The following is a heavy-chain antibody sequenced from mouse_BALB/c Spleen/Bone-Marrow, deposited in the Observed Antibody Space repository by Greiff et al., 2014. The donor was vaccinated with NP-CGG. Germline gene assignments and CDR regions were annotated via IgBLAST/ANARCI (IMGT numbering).Heavy chain of an antibody. CDR3: AREKYGNYYAMGY. D-gene: IGHD2-10*02. J-gene: IGHJ4*01. Sequence: QVQLQQSGPGLVAPSQSLPITCTVSGFSLTDYGINWVRQPPGKGLEWLGMIWGDGTTDYNSALRSRLSINKDNSRSQVFLKMNSLQTDDTARYYCAREKYGNYYAMGYWGQGTSVTVSS. V-gene: IGHV2-6-7*01. CDR1: GFSLTDYG. CDR2: IWGDGTT.